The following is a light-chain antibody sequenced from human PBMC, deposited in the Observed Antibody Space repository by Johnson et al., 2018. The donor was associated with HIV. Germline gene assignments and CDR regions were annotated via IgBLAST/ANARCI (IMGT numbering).Light chain of an antibody. CDR3: AAWDDSLNGYV. Sequence: QSVLTQPPSVSAAPGQKVTISCSGSSSNIGSNTVNWYQQLPGTAPKLLIYSNNQRPSGVPDRFSGSKSGTSASLAISGLQSEDEADYYCAAWDDSLNGYVFGTETKVTVL. CDR2: SNN. J-gene: IGLJ1*01. CDR1: SSNIGSNT. V-gene: IGLV1-44*01.